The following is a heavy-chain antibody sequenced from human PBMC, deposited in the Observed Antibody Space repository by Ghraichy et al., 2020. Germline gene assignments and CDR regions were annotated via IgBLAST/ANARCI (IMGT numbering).Heavy chain of an antibody. CDR3: AKDLSAEINGGSWFDP. D-gene: IGHD7-27*01. CDR1: GFTFSRYG. V-gene: IGHV3-30*02. Sequence: LSLTCAASGFTFSRYGMHWVRQAPGKGLEWVAFIRYDGSNRYYGDSVKGRFTISRDVSKNTVDLQMSSLRVDDTAVYYCAKDLSAEINGGSWFDPWGLGTLVTVSS. CDR2: IRYDGSNR. J-gene: IGHJ5*02.